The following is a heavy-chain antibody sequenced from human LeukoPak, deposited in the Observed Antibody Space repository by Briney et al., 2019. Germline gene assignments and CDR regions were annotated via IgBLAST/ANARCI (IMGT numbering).Heavy chain of an antibody. V-gene: IGHV3-43D*03. CDR1: GFTFDDYA. J-gene: IGHJ6*03. CDR2: ISWDGGST. CDR3: AKDKGYYYYYYYMDV. Sequence: PGGSLRLSCAASGFTFDDYAMHWVRQAPGKGLEWVSLISWDGGSTYYADSVKGRFTISRDNSKNSLYLQMNSLRAEDTALYYCAKDKGYYYYYYYMDVWGKGTTVTVSS.